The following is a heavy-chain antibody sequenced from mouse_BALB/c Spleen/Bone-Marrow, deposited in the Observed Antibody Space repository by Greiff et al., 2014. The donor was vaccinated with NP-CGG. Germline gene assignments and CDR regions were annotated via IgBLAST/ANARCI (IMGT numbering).Heavy chain of an antibody. J-gene: IGHJ3*01. Sequence: EVKLVESGGGLVQPKGSLKLSCAASGFTFNTNAMNWVRQAPGKGLEWVARIRSKSNNYATYYADSVKDRFTISRDDSQSMLYLQMNNLKTEDTAMYYCVYGYGFAYWGQGTLVTVSA. V-gene: IGHV10S3*01. CDR3: VYGYGFAY. D-gene: IGHD2-2*01. CDR1: GFTFNTNA. CDR2: IRSKSNNYAT.